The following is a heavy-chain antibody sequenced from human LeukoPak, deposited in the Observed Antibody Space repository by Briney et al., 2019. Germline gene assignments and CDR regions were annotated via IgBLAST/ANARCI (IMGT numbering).Heavy chain of an antibody. D-gene: IGHD5-12*01. CDR1: GFTFSSYG. V-gene: IGHV3-48*04. Sequence: GRSLRLSCAASGFTFSSYGMHWVRQAPGKGLEWVSYISSSGSTIYYADSVKGRFTISRDNAKNSLYLQMNSLRAEDTAVYYCARDPGNGGYEDWGQGTLVTVSS. CDR3: ARDPGNGGYED. J-gene: IGHJ4*02. CDR2: ISSSGSTI.